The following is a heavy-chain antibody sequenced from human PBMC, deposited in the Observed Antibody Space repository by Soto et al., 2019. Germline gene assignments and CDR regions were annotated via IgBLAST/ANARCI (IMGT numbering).Heavy chain of an antibody. V-gene: IGHV3-33*01. CDR3: ARTYGGNIFDY. CDR1: GFTFSSYG. D-gene: IGHD2-15*01. Sequence: QVQLVESGGGVVQPGRSLRLSCAASGFTFSSYGMHWVRQAPGKGLEWVAGIWYDGSNKYYADSVKGRFTISRDNSKNTLYLQMNSLRAEDTAVYYCARTYGGNIFDYWGQGTLVTVSS. CDR2: IWYDGSNK. J-gene: IGHJ4*02.